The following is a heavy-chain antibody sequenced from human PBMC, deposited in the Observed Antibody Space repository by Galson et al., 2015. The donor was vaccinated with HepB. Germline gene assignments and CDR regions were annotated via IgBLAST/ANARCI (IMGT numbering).Heavy chain of an antibody. D-gene: IGHD5-24*01. J-gene: IGHJ6*02. V-gene: IGHV5-10-1*01. CDR2: IDPSDSYT. CDR1: GYSFTSYW. CDR3: ATTSNPQLIKYYYYGMDV. Sequence: QSGAEVKKPGESLRISCKGSGYSFTSYWISWVRQMPGKGLEWMGRIDPSDSYTNYSPSFQGHVTISADKSISTAYLQWSSLKASDTAMYYCATTSNPQLIKYYYYGMDVWGQGTTVTVSS.